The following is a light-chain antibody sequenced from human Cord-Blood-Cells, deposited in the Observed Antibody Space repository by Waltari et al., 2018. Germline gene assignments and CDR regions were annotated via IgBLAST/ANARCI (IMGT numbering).Light chain of an antibody. J-gene: IGLJ3*02. V-gene: IGLV1-40*01. CDR2: DNS. CDR3: QSYDSSLSGSV. CDR1: SSNIGAGYD. Sequence: QSVLTQPPSLSGAPGQRVTISCTGSSSNIGAGYDVHWYQQLPGTAPKLLIYDNSKRPSGVPDRFSGSKSGTSASLAITGLQAEDEADYYCQSYDSSLSGSVFGGGTKLTVL.